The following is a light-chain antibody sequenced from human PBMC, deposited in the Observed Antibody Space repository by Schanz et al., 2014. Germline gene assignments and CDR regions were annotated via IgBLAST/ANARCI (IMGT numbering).Light chain of an antibody. CDR2: GVN. Sequence: QSALTQPASVSGSPGQSITISCTGTSSDVGGYNYVSWYQQHPGKAPKLMIYGVNKRPSGVPDRFSGSKSGNTASLTVSGLQAEDEADYYCSSYTSTSTLIFGGGTKLTVL. V-gene: IGLV2-14*01. CDR3: SSYTSTSTLI. J-gene: IGLJ2*01. CDR1: SSDVGGYNY.